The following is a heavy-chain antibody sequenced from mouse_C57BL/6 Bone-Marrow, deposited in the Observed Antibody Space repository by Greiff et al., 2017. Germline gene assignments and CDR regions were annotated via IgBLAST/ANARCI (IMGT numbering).Heavy chain of an antibody. V-gene: IGHV1-42*01. Sequence: EVQLQQSGPELVKPGASVKISCKASGYSFTGYYMNWVKQSPEKSLEWIGEINPSTGGTTYNQKFKAKATLTVDKSSSTAYMQLKSLTSEDSAVYYCARMGGYLRSDYFDYWGQGTTLTVSS. CDR3: ARMGGYLRSDYFDY. D-gene: IGHD2-3*01. J-gene: IGHJ2*01. CDR2: INPSTGGT. CDR1: GYSFTGYY.